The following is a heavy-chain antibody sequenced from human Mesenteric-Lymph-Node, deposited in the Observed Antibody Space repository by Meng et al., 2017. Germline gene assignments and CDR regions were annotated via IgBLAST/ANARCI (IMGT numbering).Heavy chain of an antibody. CDR1: SGPIVSTGYS. J-gene: IGHJ5*02. Sequence: QLQLPDSGSGLVMPSQTLSLTCSVPSGPIVSTGYSCSWIRRPPGKGLEWIGYIYHNGSTYYDPYSKSRVTISPDSSKNQVSLKLNSATAADTAVYSCARLGPRWFDPWGQGTLVTVSS. CDR2: IYHNGST. D-gene: IGHD7-27*01. CDR3: ARLGPRWFDP. V-gene: IGHV4-30-2*01.